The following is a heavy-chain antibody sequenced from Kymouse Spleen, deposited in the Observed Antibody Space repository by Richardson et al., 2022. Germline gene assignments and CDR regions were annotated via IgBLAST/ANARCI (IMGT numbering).Heavy chain of an antibody. CDR1: GFTFSNAW. D-gene: IGHD1-7*01. Sequence: EVQLVESGGGLVKPGGSLRLSCAASGFTFSNAWMSWVRQAPGKGLEWVGRIKSKTDGGTTDYAAPVKGRFTISRDDSKNTLYLQMNSLKTEDTAVYYCTMYNWNYGNWFDPWGQGTLVTVSS. J-gene: IGHJ5*02. CDR2: IKSKTDGGTT. CDR3: TMYNWNYGNWFDP. V-gene: IGHV3-15*01.